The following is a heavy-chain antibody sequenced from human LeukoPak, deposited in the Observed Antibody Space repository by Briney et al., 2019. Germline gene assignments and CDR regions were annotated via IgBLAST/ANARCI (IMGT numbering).Heavy chain of an antibody. CDR2: INAGNGNT. J-gene: IGHJ4*02. Sequence: ASVKVSCKASGYTFTSYAMHWVRQAPRQRLEWMGWINAGNGNTKYSQKFQGRVTITRDTSASTAYMELSSLRSEDTAVYYCARDQGGYCSGGSCYSSRVLFDYWGQGTLVTVSS. D-gene: IGHD2-15*01. CDR1: GYTFTSYA. CDR3: ARDQGGYCSGGSCYSSRVLFDY. V-gene: IGHV1-3*01.